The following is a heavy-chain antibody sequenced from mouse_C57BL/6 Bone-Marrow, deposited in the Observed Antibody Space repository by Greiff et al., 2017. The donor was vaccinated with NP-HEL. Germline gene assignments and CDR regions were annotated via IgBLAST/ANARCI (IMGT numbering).Heavy chain of an antibody. D-gene: IGHD1-1*01. J-gene: IGHJ1*03. CDR2: IDPENGDT. CDR1: GFNIKDDY. Sequence: EVKLMESGAELVRPGASVKLSCTASGFNIKDDYMHWVKQRPEQGLEWIGWIDPENGDTEYASKFQGKATITADTSSNTAYLQLSSLTSEDTAVYYCTTNFYYYGSSYWYFDVWGTGTTVTVSS. CDR3: TTNFYYYGSSYWYFDV. V-gene: IGHV14-4*01.